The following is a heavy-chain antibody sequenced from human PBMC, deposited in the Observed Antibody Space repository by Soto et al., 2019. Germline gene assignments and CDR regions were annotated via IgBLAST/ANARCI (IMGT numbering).Heavy chain of an antibody. CDR3: ARDKTFGGTIGSAFDS. CDR2: IWYDASHK. V-gene: IGHV3-33*01. CDR1: GFTFNNYG. J-gene: IGHJ4*02. Sequence: QVQVVESGGGVVQPGTSLRLSCAASGFTFNNYGMHWVRQAPGKGLEWVAVIWYDASHKYYADSVKGRFTISRDNSTIKLYIQMSSMRGEDTAVDYCARDKTFGGTIGSAFDSWGQGTLVTVSS. D-gene: IGHD3-16*01.